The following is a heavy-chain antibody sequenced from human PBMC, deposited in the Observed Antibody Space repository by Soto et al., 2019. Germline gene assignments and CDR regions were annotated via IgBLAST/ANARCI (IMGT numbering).Heavy chain of an antibody. CDR3: ARGIAVAGTSHWFDP. CDR1: GGSFSGYY. D-gene: IGHD6-19*01. Sequence: SETLSLTCAVYGGSFSGYYWSWIRQPPGKGLEWIGEINHSGSTNYNPSLKSRVTISVDTSKNQFSLKLSSVTAADTAVYYCARGIAVAGTSHWFDPWGQGTLVTVSS. CDR2: INHSGST. J-gene: IGHJ5*02. V-gene: IGHV4-34*01.